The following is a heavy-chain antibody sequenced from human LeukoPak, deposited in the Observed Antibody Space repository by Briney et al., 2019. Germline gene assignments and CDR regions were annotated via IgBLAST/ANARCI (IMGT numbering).Heavy chain of an antibody. V-gene: IGHV1-69*13. Sequence: GASVKVSCKASGGTFSNYAISWVRQAPGQGLEWMGGIIPIFGTANYAQKFQGRVTITADESTSTAHMELSSLRSEDTAVYYCARDALVGSWSRFNYWGQGTLDTVSS. CDR2: IIPIFGTA. D-gene: IGHD1-26*01. CDR3: ARDALVGSWSRFNY. CDR1: GGTFSNYA. J-gene: IGHJ4*02.